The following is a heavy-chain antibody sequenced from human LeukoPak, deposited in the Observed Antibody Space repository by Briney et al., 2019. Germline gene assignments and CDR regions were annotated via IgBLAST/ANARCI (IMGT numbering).Heavy chain of an antibody. J-gene: IGHJ6*03. CDR2: INHSGGT. Sequence: SETLSLTCAVYGGSFSGYYWSWIRQPPGKGLKWIGEINHSGGTNYNPSLKSRVTISVDTSKNQFSLKLSSVTAADTAVYYCYGSSSYYYYYMDVWAKGTTVTVSS. CDR3: YGSSSYYYYYMDV. V-gene: IGHV4-34*01. D-gene: IGHD1-26*01. CDR1: GGSFSGYY.